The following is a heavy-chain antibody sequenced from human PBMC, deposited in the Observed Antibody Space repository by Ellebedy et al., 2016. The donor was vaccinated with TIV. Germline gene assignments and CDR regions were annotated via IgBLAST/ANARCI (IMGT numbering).Heavy chain of an antibody. CDR2: IIPTLGEA. CDR1: GGTFSSYA. Sequence: SVKVSXKASGGTFSSYAISWVRQAPGQGLEWMGRIIPTLGEANFAHTFQGRVTLTADKSTSTAYMELSSLRSEDTAVYYCARGGNGSSYYYSYAMDVWGQGTTVTVSS. CDR3: ARGGNGSSYYYSYAMDV. V-gene: IGHV1-69*04. J-gene: IGHJ6*02. D-gene: IGHD1-26*01.